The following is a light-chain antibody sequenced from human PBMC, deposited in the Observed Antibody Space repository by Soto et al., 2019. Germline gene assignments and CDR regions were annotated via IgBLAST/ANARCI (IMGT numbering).Light chain of an antibody. V-gene: IGLV1-44*01. CDR1: SSNIGTNT. Sequence: QSVLTQPPSASGTPGQGVTISCAGSSSNIGTNTVNWYQHLPGTAPKLPIYSNNHRPSGVPDRFSGSKSGASASLAISGLQSEDEADYYCAAWDDSLNGVVFGGGTKVTVL. CDR3: AAWDDSLNGVV. CDR2: SNN. J-gene: IGLJ3*02.